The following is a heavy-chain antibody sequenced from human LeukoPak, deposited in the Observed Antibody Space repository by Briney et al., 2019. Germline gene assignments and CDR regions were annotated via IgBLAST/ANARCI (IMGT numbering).Heavy chain of an antibody. J-gene: IGHJ6*03. V-gene: IGHV1-2*02. CDR2: INPNSGGT. D-gene: IGHD1-1*01. CDR3: ARDRYSDYYYYMDV. CDR1: GYTFTGYY. Sequence: ASVKVSCKASGYTFTGYYMHWVRQAPGQGLEWMGWINPNSGGTNYAQKFQGRVTMTRDTSFSTAYMELSRLRSDDTAVYYCARDRYSDYYYYMDVWGKGTTVTVSS.